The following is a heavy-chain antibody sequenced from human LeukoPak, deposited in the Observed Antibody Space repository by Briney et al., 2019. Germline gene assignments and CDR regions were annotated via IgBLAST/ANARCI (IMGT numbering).Heavy chain of an antibody. CDR2: IYTSGST. D-gene: IGHD2-2*01. V-gene: IGHV4-4*07. CDR1: GGSISSYY. CDR3: ARGSDAIVVVPAAMPGDAFDI. J-gene: IGHJ3*02. Sequence: SQTLSLTCTVSGGSISSYYWSWIRQPAGKGLEWIGRIYTSGSTNYNPSLKSRVTMSVDTSKNQFSLKLSSVTAADTAVYYCARGSDAIVVVPAAMPGDAFDIWGQGTMVTVSS.